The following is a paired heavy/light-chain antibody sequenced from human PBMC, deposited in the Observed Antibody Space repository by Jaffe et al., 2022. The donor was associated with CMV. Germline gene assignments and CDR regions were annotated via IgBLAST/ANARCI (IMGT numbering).Heavy chain of an antibody. CDR2: ISAYNGNT. CDR1: GYTFTSYG. CDR3: TRDFLSYSSDWFEGGH. J-gene: IGHJ4*02. D-gene: IGHD6-19*01. V-gene: IGHV1-18*04. Sequence: QVQLVQSGAEVKKSGDSVKVSCKASGYTFTSYGFSWVRQAPGQGLEWVGWISAYNGNTKYAQRLQGRVTMTTDTSTSTAYMELRSLRSDDTAVYYCTRDFLSYSSDWFEGGHWGQGTQVTVSS.
Light chain of an antibody. CDR3: QHYNNWPPKT. CDR2: RAS. CDR1: QSISSN. J-gene: IGKJ1*01. V-gene: IGKV3-15*01. Sequence: EIVMTQSPATLSVSPGERATLSCRASQSISSNLAWYQLKPGQAPRLLIYRASTRPSSIPVRFSGSGSGTEFTLTISSLQSEDFAVYYCQHYNNWPPKTFGQGTKVEIK.